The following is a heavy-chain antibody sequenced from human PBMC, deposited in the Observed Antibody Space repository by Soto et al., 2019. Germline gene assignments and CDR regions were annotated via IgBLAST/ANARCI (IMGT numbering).Heavy chain of an antibody. D-gene: IGHD1-26*01. CDR3: ARSSGSYHHDY. J-gene: IGHJ4*02. Sequence: SETLSLTCTVSGGSISSYYWSWIRQPPGKGLEWIGYIYYSGSTNYNPSLKSRVTISVDTSKNQFSLKLSSVTAADTAVYYCARSSGSYHHDYWGQGTLVTVSS. V-gene: IGHV4-59*01. CDR2: IYYSGST. CDR1: GGSISSYY.